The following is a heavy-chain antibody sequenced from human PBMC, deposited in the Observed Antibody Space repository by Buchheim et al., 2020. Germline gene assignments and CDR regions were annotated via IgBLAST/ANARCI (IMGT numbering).Heavy chain of an antibody. CDR3: ARDFDWGPDY. Sequence: QVQLVQSGPDIKKPGASMKVSYKASGFIFTDHYLHWIRQAPGQGLEWVGWIKPDTGVTNYALKFQGRVTLATDTSISTLYIELNRLTSDDTAIYYCARDFDWGPDYWGQGTL. D-gene: IGHD3-9*01. CDR2: IKPDTGVT. V-gene: IGHV1-2*02. J-gene: IGHJ4*02. CDR1: GFIFTDHY.